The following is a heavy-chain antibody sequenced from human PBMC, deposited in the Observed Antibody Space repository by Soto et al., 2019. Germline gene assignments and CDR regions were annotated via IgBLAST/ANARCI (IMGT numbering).Heavy chain of an antibody. CDR3: AAAHYDILTGYLSYYGMDV. J-gene: IGHJ6*02. CDR1: GFTFSSYA. CDR2: ISYDGSNK. D-gene: IGHD3-9*01. V-gene: IGHV3-30-3*01. Sequence: PGGSLRLSCAASGFTFSSYAMHWVRQAPGKGLEWVAVISYDGSNKYYADSVKGRFTISRDNSKNTLYLQMNSLRAEDTAVYYCAAAHYDILTGYLSYYGMDVWGQGTTVTVSS.